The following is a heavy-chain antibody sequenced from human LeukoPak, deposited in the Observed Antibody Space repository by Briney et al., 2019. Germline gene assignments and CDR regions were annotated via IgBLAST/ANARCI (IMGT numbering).Heavy chain of an antibody. CDR3: ASSYGSGSYDY. CDR2: ISSGSSSI. CDR1: GFTFRSYS. D-gene: IGHD3-10*01. V-gene: IGHV3-48*01. Sequence: GGSLRLSCAASGFTFRSYSMNRVRQAPGKGLEGISYISSGSSSIYYADSVKGRFTISRDNAKNSLYLQMNSLRAEDTAVYYCASSYGSGSYDYWGQGTLVTVSS. J-gene: IGHJ4*02.